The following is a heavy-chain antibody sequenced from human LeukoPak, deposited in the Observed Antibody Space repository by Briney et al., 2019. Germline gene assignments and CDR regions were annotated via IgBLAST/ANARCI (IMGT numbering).Heavy chain of an antibody. CDR3: ARDAEADGMNWFDP. CDR1: GGSISSYY. J-gene: IGHJ5*02. Sequence: SETLSLTCTVSGGSISSYYWSWIRQPPGKGLEWIGYIYYSGSTNYNPSLKSRVTISVDTSKNQFSLKLSSVTAADTAVYYCARDAEADGMNWFDPWGQGTLVTVSS. V-gene: IGHV4-59*01. CDR2: IYYSGST. D-gene: IGHD6-13*01.